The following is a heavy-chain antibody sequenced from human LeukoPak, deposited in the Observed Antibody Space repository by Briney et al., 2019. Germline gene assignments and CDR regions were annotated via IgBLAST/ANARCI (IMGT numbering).Heavy chain of an antibody. D-gene: IGHD5-24*01. CDR1: GFTVSDNY. CDR3: ARGDGYNFFDH. CDR2: FYIGSST. J-gene: IGHJ4*02. Sequence: GGSLRLSCAVSGFTVSDNYMSWVRQAPGKGREWVSVFYIGSSTYSADSVKGRFTISRDNSKNSVYLQMNSLRVEDTAVYYCARGDGYNFFDHWGQGTLVTVSS. V-gene: IGHV3-66*01.